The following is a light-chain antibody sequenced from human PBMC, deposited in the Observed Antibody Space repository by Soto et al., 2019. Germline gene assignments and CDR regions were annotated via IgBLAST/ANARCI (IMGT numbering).Light chain of an antibody. J-gene: IGKJ2*01. CDR3: VQALQSPYT. CDR2: LGS. Sequence: DIVMTQSPLSLPVTPGEPASISCRSSQSLLHSNGYNYLDWYLQKPGQSPQLLIYLGSNRASGVPDRFSGSGSGTEFTLKISRVEAEDVGVYYCVQALQSPYTFGRGTKLEIK. CDR1: QSLLHSNGYNY. V-gene: IGKV2-28*01.